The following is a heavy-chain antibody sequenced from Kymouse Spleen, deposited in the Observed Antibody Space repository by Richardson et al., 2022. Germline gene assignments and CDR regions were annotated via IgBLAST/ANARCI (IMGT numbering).Heavy chain of an antibody. J-gene: IGHJ4*02. D-gene: IGHD3-3*01. CDR3: ARAYDFWSGYSFDY. CDR2: IWYDGSNK. CDR1: GFTFSSYG. Sequence: QVQLVESGGGVVQPGRSLRLSCAASGFTFSSYGMHWVRQAPGKGLEWVAVIWYDGSNKYYADSVKGRFTISRDNSKNTLYLQMNSLRAEDTAVYYCARAYDFWSGYSFDYWGQGTLVTVSS. V-gene: IGHV3-33*01.